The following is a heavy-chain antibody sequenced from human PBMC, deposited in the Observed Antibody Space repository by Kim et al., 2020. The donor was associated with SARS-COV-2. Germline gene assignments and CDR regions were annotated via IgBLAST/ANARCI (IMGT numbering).Heavy chain of an antibody. CDR1: GGSISSSSYY. CDR2: IYYSGST. V-gene: IGHV4-39*01. J-gene: IGHJ6*02. Sequence: SETLSLTCTVSGGSISSSSYYWGWIRQPPGKGLEWIGSIYYSGSTYYNPSLKSRVTISVDTSKNQFSLKLSSVTAADTAVYYCARLRGYYGSENYGMDVWGQGTTVNVS. CDR3: ARLRGYYGSENYGMDV. D-gene: IGHD3-10*01.